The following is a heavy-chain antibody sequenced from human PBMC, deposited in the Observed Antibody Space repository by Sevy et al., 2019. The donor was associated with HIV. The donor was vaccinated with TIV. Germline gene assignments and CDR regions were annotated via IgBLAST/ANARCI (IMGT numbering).Heavy chain of an antibody. J-gene: IGHJ3*02. Sequence: GGSLRLSCAASGFTVGSNYMSWVRQAPGKGLEWVSIIYSGVTTSYGDSVKGRFTISRNNSKNTLYLKMNSLRAKDTAVYYCARVSVYYYDSSGYYTTGNAFDIWGQGTMVTVSS. CDR1: GFTVGSNY. CDR2: IYSGVTT. D-gene: IGHD3-22*01. V-gene: IGHV3-53*01. CDR3: ARVSVYYYDSSGYYTTGNAFDI.